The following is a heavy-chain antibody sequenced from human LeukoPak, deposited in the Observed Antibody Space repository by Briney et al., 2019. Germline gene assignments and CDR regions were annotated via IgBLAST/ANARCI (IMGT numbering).Heavy chain of an antibody. J-gene: IGHJ4*02. CDR1: GGTFSSYA. Sequence: VASVKVSCKASGGTFSSYAISWVRQAPGQGLEWMGGIIPIFGTANYAQKFQGRVTITADESTSTAYMELSSLRSEDTAVYYCARTRRCGGDCYSVYYFDYWGQGTLVTVSS. V-gene: IGHV1-69*13. CDR2: IIPIFGTA. CDR3: ARTRRCGGDCYSVYYFDY. D-gene: IGHD2-21*02.